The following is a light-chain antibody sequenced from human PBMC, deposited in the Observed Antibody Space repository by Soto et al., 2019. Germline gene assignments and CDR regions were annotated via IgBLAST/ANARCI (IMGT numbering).Light chain of an antibody. Sequence: DIQLTQSPSSLSASVGDRVTITCRASQGISSYLAWYQQKPGKAPKLLIYAASTLQSGVPLRFSGSGSGTSFTLTISSLQPEDFATYYCQQLLSYPITFGQGTRLETK. CDR3: QQLLSYPIT. CDR1: QGISSY. V-gene: IGKV1-9*01. CDR2: AAS. J-gene: IGKJ5*01.